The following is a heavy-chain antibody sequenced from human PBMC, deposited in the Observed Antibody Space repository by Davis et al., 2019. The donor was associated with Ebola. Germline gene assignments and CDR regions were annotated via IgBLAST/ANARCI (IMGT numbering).Heavy chain of an antibody. CDR2: IKQDGSEK. CDR3: ARDAPYCSSTSCYMSLYYYYYMDV. CDR1: GFTFSSYW. V-gene: IGHV3-7*01. D-gene: IGHD2-2*02. J-gene: IGHJ6*03. Sequence: PGGSLRLSCAASGFTFSSYWMSWVRQAPGKGLEWVANIKQDGSEKYYVDSVKGRFTISRDNAKNSLYLQMNSLRAEDKAVYYCARDAPYCSSTSCYMSLYYYYYMDVWGKGTTVTVSS.